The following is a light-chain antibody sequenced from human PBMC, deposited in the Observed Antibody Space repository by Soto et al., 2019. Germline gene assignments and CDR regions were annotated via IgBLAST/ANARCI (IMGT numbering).Light chain of an antibody. V-gene: IGLV1-44*01. CDR3: ASWDDGLTGYV. J-gene: IGLJ1*01. Sequence: QSVLTKPLSASGTPGQRVTISCSGSNSNIGRNTVNWYQQLPGTAPKLLIYRNNQRPSGVPDRFSGSKSGTSASLAISGHQSDDESDYYCASWDDGLTGYVFGTGTKVTVL. CDR1: NSNIGRNT. CDR2: RNN.